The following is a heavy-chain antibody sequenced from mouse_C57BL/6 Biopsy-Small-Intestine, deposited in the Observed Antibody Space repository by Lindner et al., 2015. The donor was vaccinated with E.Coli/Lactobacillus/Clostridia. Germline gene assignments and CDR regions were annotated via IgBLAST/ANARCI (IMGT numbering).Heavy chain of an antibody. CDR2: ISYDGSN. V-gene: IGHV3-6*01. CDR1: GYSITSGYS. D-gene: IGHD2-3*01. Sequence: VQLQESGPGLVKPSQSLSLTCSVTGYSITSGYSWNWIRQFPGNKLEWMGYISYDGSNNFNPSLKNRISITRDTSKNQYYLQLNSVTTEDTATYYCARIYDGYYYAMDYWGQGTSVTVSS. J-gene: IGHJ4*01. CDR3: ARIYDGYYYAMDY.